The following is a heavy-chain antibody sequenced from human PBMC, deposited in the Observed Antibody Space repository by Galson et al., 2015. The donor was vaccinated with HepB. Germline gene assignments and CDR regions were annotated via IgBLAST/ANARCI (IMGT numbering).Heavy chain of an antibody. Sequence: SLRLSCAASGFTFSSYAMSWVRQAPGKGLEWVSAISGSSRSTYYADSVKGRFTISRDNSKNTLYLQMNSLRAEDTAVYYCARDEEGYSSSWLYYYGMDVWGQGTTVTVSS. CDR1: GFTFSSYA. CDR2: ISGSSRST. D-gene: IGHD6-13*01. V-gene: IGHV3-23*01. CDR3: ARDEEGYSSSWLYYYGMDV. J-gene: IGHJ6*02.